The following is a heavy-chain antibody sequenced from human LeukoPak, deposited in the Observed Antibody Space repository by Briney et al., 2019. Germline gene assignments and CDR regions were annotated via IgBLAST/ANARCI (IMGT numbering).Heavy chain of an antibody. CDR3: AKDFSSSRRWWFDP. Sequence: GGSLRLSCAASGFTFSSYAMSWVRQAPGKGLEWVSAISGSGGSTYYADSVKGRFTISRDNSKNTLYLRMNSLRAEDTAVYYCAKDFSSSRRWWFDPWGQGTLVTVSS. D-gene: IGHD6-6*01. J-gene: IGHJ5*02. CDR2: ISGSGGST. V-gene: IGHV3-23*01. CDR1: GFTFSSYA.